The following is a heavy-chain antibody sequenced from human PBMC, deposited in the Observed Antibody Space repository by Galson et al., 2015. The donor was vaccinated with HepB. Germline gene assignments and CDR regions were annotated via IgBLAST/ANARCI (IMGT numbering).Heavy chain of an antibody. Sequence: SLRLSCAASGFTFSSYSMNWVRQAPGKGLEWVSSISSSSSYIYYADSVKGRFTISRDNAKNSLYLQMNSLRAEDTAVYYCVAAGSGESYYYGMDVWGQGTTVTVSS. V-gene: IGHV3-21*01. D-gene: IGHD6-13*01. J-gene: IGHJ6*02. CDR2: ISSSSSYI. CDR1: GFTFSSYS. CDR3: VAAGSGESYYYGMDV.